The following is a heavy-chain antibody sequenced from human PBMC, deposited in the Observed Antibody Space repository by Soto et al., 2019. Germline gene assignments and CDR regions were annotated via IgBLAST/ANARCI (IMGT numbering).Heavy chain of an antibody. CDR1: GYNFASYW. CDR3: VVPWYSGSHVDAMDV. D-gene: IGHD6-13*01. J-gene: IGHJ6*02. V-gene: IGHV5-51*01. Sequence: GESLKISCQASGYNFASYWIGWVRQMPGQGLEWMGIISPGDSDTRYSPSFRGQVTISVDKSITTVYLQWGSLKASDSAVYFCVVPWYSGSHVDAMDVWGQGTTVTVSS. CDR2: ISPGDSDT.